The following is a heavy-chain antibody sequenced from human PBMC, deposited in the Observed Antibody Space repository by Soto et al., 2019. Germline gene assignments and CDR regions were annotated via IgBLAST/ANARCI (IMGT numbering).Heavy chain of an antibody. J-gene: IGHJ4*02. D-gene: IGHD3-22*01. V-gene: IGHV4-34*01. CDR3: ARGVVITSHIDY. Sequence: SETLSLTCAVYGGSFSGYYWSWIRQPPGKGLEWIGEINHSGSTNYNPSLKSRVTISVDTSKNQFSLKLSSVTAADTAVYYCARGVVITSHIDYWGQGTLVTVSS. CDR2: INHSGST. CDR1: GGSFSGYY.